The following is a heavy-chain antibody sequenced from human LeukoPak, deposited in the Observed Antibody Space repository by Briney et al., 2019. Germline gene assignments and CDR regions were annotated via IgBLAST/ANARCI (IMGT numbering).Heavy chain of an antibody. V-gene: IGHV1-69*05. J-gene: IGHJ6*03. D-gene: IGHD5-18*01. CDR3: ARGARGYSYNYYYYMDG. CDR1: GGTFSSYA. Sequence: SVKVSCKASGGTFSSYAISWVRQAPGPGLEWMGGIIPIFGTANYAQKFQGRVTITTDESTSTAYMALSSLRSEYTAVYYCARGARGYSYNYYYYMDGWGKGTTVTVSS. CDR2: IIPIFGTA.